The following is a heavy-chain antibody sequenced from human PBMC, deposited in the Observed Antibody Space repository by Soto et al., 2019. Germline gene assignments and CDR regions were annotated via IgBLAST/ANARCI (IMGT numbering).Heavy chain of an antibody. V-gene: IGHV1-8*01. J-gene: IGHJ3*02. CDR2: MNPNSGNT. CDR1: GYTFTSYD. CDR3: ARGSPGGLLWFGESVIYAFDI. Sequence: ASVKVSCKASGYTFTSYDINWVRQATGQGLERMGWMNPNSGNTGYAQKFQGRVTMTRKTSISTAYMELSSMRSEDTAVYYCARGSPGGLLWFGESVIYAFDIWG. D-gene: IGHD3-10*01.